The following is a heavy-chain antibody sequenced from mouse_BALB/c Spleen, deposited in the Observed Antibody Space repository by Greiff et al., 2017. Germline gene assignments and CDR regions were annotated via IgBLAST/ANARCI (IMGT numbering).Heavy chain of an antibody. D-gene: IGHD1-2*01. J-gene: IGHJ2*01. V-gene: IGHV1-80*01. CDR2: IYPGDGDT. Sequence: QGQLQQSGAELVRPGSSVKISCKASGYAFSSYWMNWVKQRPGQGLEWIGQIYPGDGDTNYNGKFKGKATLTADKSSSTAYMQLSSLTSEDSEVYFCARRYGYYFDYWGQGTTLTVSS. CDR3: ARRYGYYFDY. CDR1: GYAFSSYW.